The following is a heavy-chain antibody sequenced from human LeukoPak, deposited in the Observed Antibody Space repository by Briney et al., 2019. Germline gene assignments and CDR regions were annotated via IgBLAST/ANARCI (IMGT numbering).Heavy chain of an antibody. CDR1: GFTFSSYW. D-gene: IGHD3-22*01. Sequence: GGSLRLSCAASGFTFSSYWMSWVRQAPGKGLEWVSNIKQDGSEKYYVDSVKGRFTISRDNAKNSLYLQMNSLRAEDTAVYYCARVHDSSGYPFDYWGQGTLVTVSS. CDR3: ARVHDSSGYPFDY. CDR2: IKQDGSEK. J-gene: IGHJ4*02. V-gene: IGHV3-7*01.